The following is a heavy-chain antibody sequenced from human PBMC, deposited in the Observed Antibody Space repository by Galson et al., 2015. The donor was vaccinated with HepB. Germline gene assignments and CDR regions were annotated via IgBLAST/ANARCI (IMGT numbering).Heavy chain of an antibody. CDR2: IWYDGSNK. D-gene: IGHD3-10*01. V-gene: IGHV3-33*01. J-gene: IGHJ6*02. CDR3: ARDRITMVRGDRYYYYGMDV. CDR1: GFTFSSYG. Sequence: SLRLSCAASGFTFSSYGMHWVRQAPGKGLEWVAVIWYDGSNKYYADSVKGRFTISRDNSKNTLYLQMNSLRAEDTAVYYCARDRITMVRGDRYYYYGMDVWGQGTTVTVSS.